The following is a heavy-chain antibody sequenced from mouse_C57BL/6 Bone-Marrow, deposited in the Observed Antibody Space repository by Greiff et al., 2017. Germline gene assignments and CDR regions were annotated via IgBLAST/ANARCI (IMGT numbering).Heavy chain of an antibody. J-gene: IGHJ4*01. CDR2: IDPSDSYT. D-gene: IGHD3-2*02. Sequence: QVPLQQPGAELVRPGTSVQLSCKASGYTFTSYWMHWVKQRPGQGLEWIGVIDPSDSYTTYNQKFKGKATLNVDTYSITAYRPPSSLTSEDSAVYYCARQLRLRHAMDYWGQGTSVTVSS. CDR1: GYTFTSYW. CDR3: ARQLRLRHAMDY. V-gene: IGHV1-59*01.